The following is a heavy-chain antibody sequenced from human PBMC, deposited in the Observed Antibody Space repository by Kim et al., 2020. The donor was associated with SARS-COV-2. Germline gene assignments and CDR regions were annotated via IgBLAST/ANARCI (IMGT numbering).Heavy chain of an antibody. CDR2: IGGSGGTT. D-gene: IGHD3-10*01. Sequence: GGSLRLSCATSGFTFSRFAMNWFRPAPGKGLEWVSAIGGSGGTTYYAESVKDRFTISRDNSKNRVFLQMRSLRVEDPAAYYCAKVVSWVYVGTDACDI. CDR1: GFTFSRFA. J-gene: IGHJ3*02. V-gene: IGHV3-23*01. CDR3: AKVVSWVYVGTDACDI.